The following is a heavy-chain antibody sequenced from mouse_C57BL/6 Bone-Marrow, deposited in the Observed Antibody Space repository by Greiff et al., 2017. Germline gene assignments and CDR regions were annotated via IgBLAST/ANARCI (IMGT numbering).Heavy chain of an antibody. V-gene: IGHV1-81*01. Sequence: VQLVESGAELARPGASVKLSCKASGYTFTSYGISWVKQSTGQGLEWIGELYPRSGNTYYNEKFKGKATLTADKSSSTAYMELRSLTSEDSAVYFCAGKLTPYWGQGTLVTVSA. CDR3: AGKLTPY. CDR2: LYPRSGNT. J-gene: IGHJ3*01. CDR1: GYTFTSYG.